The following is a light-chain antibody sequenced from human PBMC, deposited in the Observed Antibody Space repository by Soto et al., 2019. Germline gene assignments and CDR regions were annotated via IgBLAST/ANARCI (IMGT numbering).Light chain of an antibody. J-gene: IGKJ4*01. V-gene: IGKV3-15*01. CDR2: GAS. CDR3: HQYNYWPPLT. Sequence: EIVMTQSPATLSVSPGERATLSCRASQTINSDLAWYQQKPGQAPRLLIYGASTRATGIPARFSGSGSGTEFTLTISSLQSEDFAVYYCHQYNYWPPLTFGGGTKVEIK. CDR1: QTINSD.